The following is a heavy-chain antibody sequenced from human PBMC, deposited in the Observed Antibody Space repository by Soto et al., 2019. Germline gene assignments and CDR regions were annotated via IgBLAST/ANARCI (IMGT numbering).Heavy chain of an antibody. D-gene: IGHD3-22*01. CDR2: ISYDGSNK. CDR1: GFTFSSYA. J-gene: IGHJ4*02. V-gene: IGHV3-30-3*01. CDR3: ARYYYDSSGYYFYVDY. Sequence: QVQLVESGGGVVQPGRSLRLSCAASGFTFSSYAMHWVRQAPGKGLEGVAVISYDGSNKYYADSVKGRFTISRDNSKNTLYLQMNSLRAEDTAVYYCARYYYDSSGYYFYVDYWGQGTLVTVSS.